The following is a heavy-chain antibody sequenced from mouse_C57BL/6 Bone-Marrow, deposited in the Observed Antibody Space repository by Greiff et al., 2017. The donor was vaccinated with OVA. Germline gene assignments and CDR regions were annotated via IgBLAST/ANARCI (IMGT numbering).Heavy chain of an antibody. CDR3: ARHVDSNLDY. J-gene: IGHJ2*01. D-gene: IGHD2-5*01. Sequence: EVKLVESGGGLVQPGGSLKLSCAASGFTFSDYYMYWVRQTPEKRLEWVAYISNGGGSTYYPDTVKGRFTISRDNAKNTLYLQMSRLKSEDTAMYYCARHVDSNLDYWGQGTTRTVSS. V-gene: IGHV5-12*01. CDR2: ISNGGGST. CDR1: GFTFSDYY.